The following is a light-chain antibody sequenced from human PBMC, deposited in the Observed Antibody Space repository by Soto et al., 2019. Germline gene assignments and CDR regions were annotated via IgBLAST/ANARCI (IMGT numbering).Light chain of an antibody. V-gene: IGKV1-5*01. Sequence: DIQMTQSPSTLSASVGDRVTITCRASQSISSWLAWYQQKPGKAPKLLIYDASSLESGVPSRFSGRGSGTEFTLTISSLQPDDFATYYYQKYNSYTYTFGQGTKLEIK. CDR2: DAS. CDR3: QKYNSYTYT. J-gene: IGKJ2*01. CDR1: QSISSW.